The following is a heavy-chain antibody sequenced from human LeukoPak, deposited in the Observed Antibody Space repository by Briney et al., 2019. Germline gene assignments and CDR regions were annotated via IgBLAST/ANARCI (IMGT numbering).Heavy chain of an antibody. D-gene: IGHD3-16*02. CDR2: IIPIIGTA. CDR3: ARDKVLKPSYTDAFDI. Sequence: ASVKVSCKASGGTFSSYAISWVRQAPGQGLEWMGGIIPIIGTANYAQKFQGRVTITTDESTSTAYMELSSLRSEDTAVYYCARDKVLKPSYTDAFDIWGQGTMVTVSS. CDR1: GGTFSSYA. J-gene: IGHJ3*02. V-gene: IGHV1-69*05.